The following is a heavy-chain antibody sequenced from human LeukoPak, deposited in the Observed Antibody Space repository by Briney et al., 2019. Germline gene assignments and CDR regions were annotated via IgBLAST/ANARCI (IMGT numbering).Heavy chain of an antibody. J-gene: IGHJ3*02. CDR3: ARDPPFWAFDI. Sequence: NPSETLSLTCAVYGGSFSGSYWSWVRQPPGKGLEWIGEINHSGSTNYNPSLKSQVIISLDTSKNQFSLNLSSVTAADTAVYYCARDPPFWAFDIWGQGTMVTVSS. D-gene: IGHD3-3*01. CDR2: INHSGST. V-gene: IGHV4-34*01. CDR1: GGSFSGSY.